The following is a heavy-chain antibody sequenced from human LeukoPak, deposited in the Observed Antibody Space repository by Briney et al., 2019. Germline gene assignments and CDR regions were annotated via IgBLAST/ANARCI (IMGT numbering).Heavy chain of an antibody. D-gene: IGHD3-22*01. CDR1: GGSISSSSYY. Sequence: SETLSLTCTVSGGSISSSSYYWGWIRQPPGKGLEWIGSIYYSGSTYYNPSLKSRVTMSVDTSTNQFSLKLISVTAADTALYYCARNFYASSGYYLDDFYFDFWGQGTLVTVSS. CDR3: ARNFYASSGYYLDDFYFDF. V-gene: IGHV4-39*07. J-gene: IGHJ4*02. CDR2: IYYSGST.